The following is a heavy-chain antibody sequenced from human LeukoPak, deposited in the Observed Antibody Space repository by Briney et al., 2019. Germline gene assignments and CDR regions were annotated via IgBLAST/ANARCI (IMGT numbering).Heavy chain of an antibody. J-gene: IGHJ6*02. V-gene: IGHV3-21*01. CDR2: ISSSSSYI. CDR3: ARESYNYYGMDV. D-gene: IGHD3-16*01. CDR1: GFTFSSYS. Sequence: GGSLRLSCAASGFTFSSYSMNWVRQAPGKGREWVSSISSSSSYIYYADSVKGRFTISRDNAKNSLYLQMNSLRAEDTAVYYCARESYNYYGMDVWGQGTTVTVSS.